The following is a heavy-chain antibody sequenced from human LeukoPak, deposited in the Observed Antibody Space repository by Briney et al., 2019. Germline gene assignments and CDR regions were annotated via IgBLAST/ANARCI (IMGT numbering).Heavy chain of an antibody. CDR1: GYTFTSYG. CDR2: ISAYNGNT. Sequence: GASVTVSCTASGYTFTSYGISWVRQAPGQGLEWMGWISAYNGNTNYAQKLQGRVTMTTDTSTSTAYMELRSLRSDDTAVYYCARDKTGDVFRPTRWGQGTLVTVSS. V-gene: IGHV1-18*04. J-gene: IGHJ4*02. D-gene: IGHD7-27*01. CDR3: ARDKTGDVFRPTR.